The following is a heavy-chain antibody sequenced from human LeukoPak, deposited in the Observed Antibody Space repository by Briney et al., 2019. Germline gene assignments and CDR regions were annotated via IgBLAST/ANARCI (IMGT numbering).Heavy chain of an antibody. J-gene: IGHJ4*02. D-gene: IGHD3-10*01. CDR2: ISSDGSIT. V-gene: IGHV3-74*01. CDR1: GFTFSTYW. Sequence: SGGSLRLSCAASGFTFSTYWMHWVRQAPGKGLVWVSRISSDGSITGYADSVKGRSTISRDNAKNTLYLQMNSLRAEDTAVYYCARHLNYYLDYWGQGTLVTVSS. CDR3: ARHLNYYLDY.